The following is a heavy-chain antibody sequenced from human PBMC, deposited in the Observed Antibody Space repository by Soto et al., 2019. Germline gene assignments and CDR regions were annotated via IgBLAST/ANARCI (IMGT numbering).Heavy chain of an antibody. D-gene: IGHD3-16*02. Sequence: KTSETLSLTCAVYGGSFSGYYWSWIRQPPGKGLEWIGEINHSGSTNYNPSLKSRVTISVDTSKNQFSLKLSSVTAADTAVYYCARGATVKFDPWGQGTLVTVSS. CDR1: GGSFSGYY. V-gene: IGHV4-34*01. CDR2: INHSGST. CDR3: ARGATVKFDP. J-gene: IGHJ5*02.